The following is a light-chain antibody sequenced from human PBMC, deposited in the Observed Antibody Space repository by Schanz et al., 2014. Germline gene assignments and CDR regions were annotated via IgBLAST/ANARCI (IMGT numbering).Light chain of an antibody. V-gene: IGKV3-20*01. CDR1: QSVSSNY. CDR2: GAS. Sequence: EIVLTQSPGTLSLSPGERATLSCRASQSVSSNYLAWYQQKPGQAPRLLIYGASSRATGIPDRFSGSGSGTDFTLTITGLEPEDFAVYYCQQYDSSPVTFGQGTKVEIK. CDR3: QQYDSSPVT. J-gene: IGKJ1*01.